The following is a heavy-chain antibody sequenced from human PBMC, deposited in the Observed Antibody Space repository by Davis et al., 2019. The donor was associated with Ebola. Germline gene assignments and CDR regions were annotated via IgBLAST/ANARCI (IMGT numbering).Heavy chain of an antibody. Sequence: PGGSLRLSCAASGFSFTTYTMKWVRQAPGKGLEWVSSIGTRSVYIYYADSVKGRFTISRDNAKNSLYLQMNSLRAEDTAVYYCARASTIFGVVIMFDPWGQGTLVTVSS. V-gene: IGHV3-21*06. CDR2: IGTRSVYI. CDR3: ARASTIFGVVIMFDP. CDR1: GFSFTTYT. J-gene: IGHJ5*02. D-gene: IGHD3-3*01.